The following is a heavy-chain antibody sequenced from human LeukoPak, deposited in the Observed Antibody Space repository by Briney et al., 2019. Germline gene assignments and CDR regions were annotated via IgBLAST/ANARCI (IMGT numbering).Heavy chain of an antibody. D-gene: IGHD6-13*01. J-gene: IGHJ4*02. CDR3: ARGERYSSSFYFLY. Sequence: GGSLRLSCTVSGFTVSSNSMSWVRQAPGKGLEWVSFIYSDNTHYSDSVKGRFTISRDNSKNTLYLQMGSLRPEDMAVYFCARGERYSSSFYFLYWGQGTLVTVSS. CDR1: GFTVSSNS. CDR2: IYSDNT. V-gene: IGHV3-66*03.